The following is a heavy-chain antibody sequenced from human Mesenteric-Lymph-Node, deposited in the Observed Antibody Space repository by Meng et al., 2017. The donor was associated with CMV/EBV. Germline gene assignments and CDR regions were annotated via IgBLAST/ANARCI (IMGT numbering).Heavy chain of an antibody. Sequence: GESLKISCAASGFTFSTYTMNWVRQAPGKGLEWVSSIKSSSSYIYYADSVEGRFTISRDNAKNALYLQMNSLRAEDTALYYCARDGRMMGAPMYRASYFDYWGQGTLVTVSS. V-gene: IGHV3-21*04. CDR3: ARDGRMMGAPMYRASYFDY. CDR2: IKSSSSYI. D-gene: IGHD1-26*01. J-gene: IGHJ4*02. CDR1: GFTFSTYT.